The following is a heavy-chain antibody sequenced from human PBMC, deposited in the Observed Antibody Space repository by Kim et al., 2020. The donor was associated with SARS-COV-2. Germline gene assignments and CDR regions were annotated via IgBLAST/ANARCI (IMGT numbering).Heavy chain of an antibody. CDR1: GYTFTSYG. CDR3: ARDSIVVVPAPNWFDP. Sequence: ASVKVSYKASGYTFTSYGISWVRQAPGQGLEWMGWISAYNGNTNYAQKLQGRVTMTTDTSTSTAYMELRSLRSDDTAVYYCARDSIVVVPAPNWFDPWGQGTLVTVSS. J-gene: IGHJ5*02. CDR2: ISAYNGNT. D-gene: IGHD2-2*01. V-gene: IGHV1-18*01.